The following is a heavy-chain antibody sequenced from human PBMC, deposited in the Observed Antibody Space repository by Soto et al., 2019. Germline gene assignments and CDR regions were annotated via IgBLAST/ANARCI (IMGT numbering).Heavy chain of an antibody. V-gene: IGHV3-21*06. CDR2: ISSGSVYI. D-gene: IGHD1-1*01. CDR3: ARYDAFKAFDL. CDR1: GFTFNSYS. Sequence: KPGGSLRLSCAASGFTFNSYSVNWVRQAPGKGLEWVASISSGSVYIDFADSVRGRFTISRDDVTNSVSLQMDSLRVEDTGIYYCARYDAFKAFDLWGQGTMVTVSS. J-gene: IGHJ3*01.